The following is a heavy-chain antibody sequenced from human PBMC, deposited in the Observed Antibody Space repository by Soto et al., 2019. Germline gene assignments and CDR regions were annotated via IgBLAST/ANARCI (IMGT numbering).Heavy chain of an antibody. D-gene: IGHD5-12*01. CDR3: ARHHGPTTSENGFDP. J-gene: IGHJ5*02. CDR1: GYTFFTYD. CDR2: ISTYSGDT. V-gene: IGHV1-18*01. Sequence: QVHLVQSGVEVKTPGASVKVSCQASGYTFFTYDISRVRQAPGQGLEWMGWISTYSGDTKYAQKFQGRVTMTTDTSTPTAYLELRSLRSDDTAVYYCARHHGPTTSENGFDPWGQGTLVTVSS.